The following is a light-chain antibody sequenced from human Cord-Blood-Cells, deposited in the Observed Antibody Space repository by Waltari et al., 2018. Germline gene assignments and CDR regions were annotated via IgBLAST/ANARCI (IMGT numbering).Light chain of an antibody. CDR1: SRDVGGYNY. Sequence: QSALTQPASVSGSPGQSITISCTRTSRDVGGYNYVSWYQQHPVKAPKLMIYDVSKRPSGVSNRFSGSKSGNTASLTISGLQAEDEADYYCSSYTSSSTWVFGGGTKLTVL. CDR3: SSYTSSSTWV. J-gene: IGLJ3*02. V-gene: IGLV2-14*01. CDR2: DVS.